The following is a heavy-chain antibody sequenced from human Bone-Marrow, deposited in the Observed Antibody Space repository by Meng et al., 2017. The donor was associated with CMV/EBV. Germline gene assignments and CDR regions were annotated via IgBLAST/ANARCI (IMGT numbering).Heavy chain of an antibody. CDR3: ARVILAGSGTYYTGYSDY. V-gene: IGHV3-11*01. J-gene: IGHJ4*02. D-gene: IGHD3-10*01. CDR1: TFRDYP. Sequence: TFRDYPMNWIRQAPGKGLEWISYISPSGGTIYYADSVKGRFTISRNNAKNSLYLQMNSPRADDTAVYYCARVILAGSGTYYTGYSDYWGQGTLVTVSS. CDR2: ISPSGGTI.